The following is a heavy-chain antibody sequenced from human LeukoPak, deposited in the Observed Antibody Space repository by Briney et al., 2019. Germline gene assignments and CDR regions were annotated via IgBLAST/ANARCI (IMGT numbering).Heavy chain of an antibody. Sequence: GGSLRLSCAASGFTFSSYNMNWVRQAPGKGLEWVSSISSSGSYIYYADSVKGRFTISRDNAKNVLFLQMNNLRAEDTAFYYCARGEWDLRDWGQGTLVIVSS. CDR1: GFTFSSYN. V-gene: IGHV3-21*04. CDR2: ISSSGSYI. CDR3: ARGEWDLRD. J-gene: IGHJ4*02. D-gene: IGHD1-26*01.